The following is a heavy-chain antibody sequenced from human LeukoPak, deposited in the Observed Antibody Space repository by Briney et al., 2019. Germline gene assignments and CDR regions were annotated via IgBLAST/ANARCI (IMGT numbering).Heavy chain of an antibody. CDR3: ARDRAANQDWVEFDP. D-gene: IGHD3/OR15-3a*01. V-gene: IGHV3-66*01. CDR1: GFRFSGYY. Sequence: GGSLRLSCAASGFRFSGYYMSWVRQAPGKGLEWVGLICDGGEAIYAEFVRGRFAISRDESENTLYLQMNSLRVEDTAVYFCARDRAANQDWVEFDPWGEATPVIVSS. CDR2: ICDGGEA. J-gene: IGHJ5*02.